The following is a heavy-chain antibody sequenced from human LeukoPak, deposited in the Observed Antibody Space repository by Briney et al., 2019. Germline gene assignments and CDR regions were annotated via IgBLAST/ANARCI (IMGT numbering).Heavy chain of an antibody. CDR2: IIPIFGTA. CDR1: GGTFSSYA. J-gene: IGHJ5*02. CDR3: ARLRLSGGSFSVGWFDP. V-gene: IGHV1-69*01. D-gene: IGHD1-26*01. Sequence: SVKVSCKASGGTFSSYAISWVRQAPGQGLEWMGGIIPIFGTANYAQKFQGRVTITADESTSTAYMELSSLRSEDTAVYFCARLRLSGGSFSVGWFDPWGQGIQVTVSS.